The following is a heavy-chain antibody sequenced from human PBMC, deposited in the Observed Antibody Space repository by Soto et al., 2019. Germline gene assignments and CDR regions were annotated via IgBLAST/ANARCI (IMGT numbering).Heavy chain of an antibody. J-gene: IGHJ4*01. D-gene: IGHD3-3*01. Sequence: WETLSLTCSVSGGSLSKDYWSWIRQPAGKGLEWIGRISTSGHVVSKVSLRSRLTMSVDMSNNHFSLKLTSVTAADTAVYYCARDNNDFWSLYPLDFDYWGHGALVTVSS. CDR2: ISTSGHV. V-gene: IGHV4-4*07. CDR1: GGSLSKDY. CDR3: ARDNNDFWSLYPLDFDY.